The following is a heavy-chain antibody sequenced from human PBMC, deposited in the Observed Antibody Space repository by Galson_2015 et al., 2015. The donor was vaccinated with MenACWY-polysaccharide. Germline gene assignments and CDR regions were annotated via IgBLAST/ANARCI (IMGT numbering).Heavy chain of an antibody. Sequence: SETLSLTCTVSGASISDYYWSWIRQPAGKGMEWIGRMFTRGRTNYNPSLKSRVTMSVDTSNTQSSLKVTSVTAADPAGYYCARARGSPRGYGMDAWCQGTTLTVSS. D-gene: IGHD1-26*01. CDR3: ARARGSPRGYGMDA. V-gene: IGHV4-4*07. J-gene: IGHJ6*02. CDR1: GASISDYY. CDR2: MFTRGRT.